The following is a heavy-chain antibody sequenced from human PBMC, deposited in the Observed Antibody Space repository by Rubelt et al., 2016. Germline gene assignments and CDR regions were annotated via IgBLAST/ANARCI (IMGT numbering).Heavy chain of an antibody. J-gene: IGHJ4*02. CDR2: ISSSSCTI. Sequence: EVQLVESGGGLVQPGGSLRLSCAASGFAFSSYSMNWVRQAPGKGLEWVSSISSSSCTIYYAVSVKGRFTISRDNAKNSLYLDRNSLRAEDTALYYGARDGGAGYSLDSWGQGTLVAVSS. V-gene: IGHV3-48*01. CDR3: ARDGGAGYSLDS. CDR1: GFAFSSYS. D-gene: IGHD3-9*01.